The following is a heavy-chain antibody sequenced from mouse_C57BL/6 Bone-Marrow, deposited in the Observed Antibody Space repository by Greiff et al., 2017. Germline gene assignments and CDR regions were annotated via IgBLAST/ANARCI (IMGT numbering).Heavy chain of an antibody. D-gene: IGHD1-2*01. CDR3: TGGYWD. CDR2: IRLTSDNYAT. V-gene: IGHV6-3*01. CDR1: GFTFSNSW. Sequence: EVKLVESGGGLVQPGGSLKLSCVASGFTFSNSWMNWVRQSPEKGLAWVAQIRLTSDNYATHSAESVNGRFTISRDDSKRSVYRQMNNLRAEDTRIYYCTGGYWDWGQGTTRTVSA. J-gene: IGHJ2*01.